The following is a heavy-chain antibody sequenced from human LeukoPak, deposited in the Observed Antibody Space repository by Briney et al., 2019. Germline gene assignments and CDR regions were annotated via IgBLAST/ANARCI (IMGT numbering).Heavy chain of an antibody. CDR2: ISAYNGNT. D-gene: IGHD3-22*01. CDR1: GYTFTTYG. Sequence: ASVKVSCKASGYTFTTYGIGWVRQAPGQGLEWMGWISAYNGNTNYAQKLQGRVTMTTDTSTSTAYMEVRSLRSDDTAVYYCARDRVGRYYYDSSGYSYWGQGTLVTVSS. J-gene: IGHJ4*02. CDR3: ARDRVGRYYYDSSGYSY. V-gene: IGHV1-18*01.